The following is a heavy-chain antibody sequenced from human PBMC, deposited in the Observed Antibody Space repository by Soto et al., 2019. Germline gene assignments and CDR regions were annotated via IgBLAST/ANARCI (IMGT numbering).Heavy chain of an antibody. V-gene: IGHV3-66*01. Sequence: SGFTFISYGMHWVRQAPGKGLEWISIIYSAGNTYYADSVKGRFTISRDNSKNTLYLQMNSLGAEDTAVYYCARDFVVGGPTINYYYGMDVWGQGTTVTVS. CDR2: IYSAGNT. CDR1: GFTFISYG. CDR3: ARDFVVGGPTINYYYGMDV. D-gene: IGHD1-26*01. J-gene: IGHJ6*02.